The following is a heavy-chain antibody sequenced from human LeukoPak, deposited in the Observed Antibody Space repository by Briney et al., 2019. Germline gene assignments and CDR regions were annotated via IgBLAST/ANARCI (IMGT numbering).Heavy chain of an antibody. V-gene: IGHV1-2*02. CDR2: INPNSGGT. CDR3: ARGGDIVVVPAAGNDY. J-gene: IGHJ4*02. Sequence: ASVKVSCKASGYTFTGYYMHWVRQAPGQGLEWIGWINPNSGGTNYAQKFQGRVTMTRDTSISTAYMELSRLRSDDTAVYYCARGGDIVVVPAAGNDYWGQGTLVTVSS. D-gene: IGHD2-2*01. CDR1: GYTFTGYY.